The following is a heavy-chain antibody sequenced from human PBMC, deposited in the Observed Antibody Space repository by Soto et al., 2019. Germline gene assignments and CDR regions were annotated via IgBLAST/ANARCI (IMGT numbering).Heavy chain of an antibody. CDR1: GFTFSSYA. Sequence: GGSLRLSCAASGFTFSSYAMHWVRQAPGKGLEWVAVISYDGSNKYYADSVKGRFTISRDNSKNMLYLQMNNLRAEDTAVYYCAKAQGGSYFDYWGQGTLVTVSS. CDR2: ISYDGSNK. V-gene: IGHV3-30-3*01. CDR3: AKAQGGSYFDY. D-gene: IGHD2-15*01. J-gene: IGHJ4*02.